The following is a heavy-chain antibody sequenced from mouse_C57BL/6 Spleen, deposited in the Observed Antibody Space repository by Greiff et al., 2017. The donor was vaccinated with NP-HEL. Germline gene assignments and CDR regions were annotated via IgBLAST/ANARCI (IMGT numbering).Heavy chain of an antibody. V-gene: IGHV10-1*01. CDR3: VRPSDDYGGWFAY. CDR2: IRSKSNNYAT. CDR1: GFSFNTYA. J-gene: IGHJ3*01. D-gene: IGHD2-4*01. Sequence: EVQLVESGGGLVQPKGSLKLSCAASGFSFNTYAMNWVRQAPGKGLEWVARIRSKSNNYATYYADSVKDRFTISRDDSESMLYLQMNNLKTEDTAMYYCVRPSDDYGGWFAYWGQGTLVTVSA.